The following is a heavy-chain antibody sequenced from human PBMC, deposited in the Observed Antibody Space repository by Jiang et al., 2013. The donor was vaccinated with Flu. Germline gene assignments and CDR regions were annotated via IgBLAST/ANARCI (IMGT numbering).Heavy chain of an antibody. CDR2: IYYSGST. Sequence: LLKPSETLSLTCTVSGGSISSSSYYWGWIRQPPGKGLEWIGSIYYSGSTYYNPSLKSRVTISVDTSKNQFSLKLSSVTAADTAVYYCARFVAVAALFDYWGQGTLVTVSS. J-gene: IGHJ4*02. CDR3: ARFVAVAALFDY. CDR1: GGSISSSSYY. V-gene: IGHV4-39*07. D-gene: IGHD6-19*01.